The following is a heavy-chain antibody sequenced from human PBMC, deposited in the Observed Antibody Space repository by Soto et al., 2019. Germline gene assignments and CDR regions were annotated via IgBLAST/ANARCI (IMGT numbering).Heavy chain of an antibody. D-gene: IGHD3-16*01. V-gene: IGHV4-59*01. Sequence: PSETLSLTCTVSGVSSTSFYWSWIRQSPGKGLEWIGYIFDNGDVKYNPSLMSRLTMSIDMSKNEFSLRLKSVTAADTAMYYCARGWGSKWYYFDSWGEGTLVTVS. CDR2: IFDNGDV. CDR3: ARGWGSKWYYFDS. CDR1: GVSSTSFY. J-gene: IGHJ4*02.